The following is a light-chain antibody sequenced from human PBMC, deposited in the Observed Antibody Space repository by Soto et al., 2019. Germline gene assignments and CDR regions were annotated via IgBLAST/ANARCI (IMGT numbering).Light chain of an antibody. CDR3: QQYGSSSYT. J-gene: IGKJ2*01. CDR2: AAS. Sequence: EIVLTQSPGTLSLSPGERATLSCRASQSISSSYLAWYQQKPGQAPRLLIYAASSRATGIPDRFSGSGSGTVFTLIISRLEPEDVAGYYCQQYGSSSYTFGQGTQVEIK. V-gene: IGKV3-20*01. CDR1: QSISSSY.